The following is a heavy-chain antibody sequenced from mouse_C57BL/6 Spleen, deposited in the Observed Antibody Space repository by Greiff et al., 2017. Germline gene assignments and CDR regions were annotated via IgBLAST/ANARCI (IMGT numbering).Heavy chain of an antibody. J-gene: IGHJ4*01. CDR3: ARGGNYEYYAMGY. CDR2: IYPSDSET. D-gene: IGHD2-1*01. V-gene: IGHV1-61*01. CDR1: GYTFTSYW. Sequence: QVQLQQPGAELVRPGSSVKLSCKASGYTFTSYWMDWVKQRPGQGLEWIGNIYPSDSETHYNQKFKDKATLTVDKSSSTAYMQLSSLTSEDSAVYYCARGGNYEYYAMGYWGQGTSVTVSS.